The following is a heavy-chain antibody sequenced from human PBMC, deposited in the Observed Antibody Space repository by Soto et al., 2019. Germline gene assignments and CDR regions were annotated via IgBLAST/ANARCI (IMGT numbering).Heavy chain of an antibody. CDR3: AKDLSPSYHGDAFDI. D-gene: IGHD2-2*01. CDR2: ISGSGGST. Sequence: GGSLRLSCAASGFTFSSYAMSWVRQAPGKGLEWVSAISGSGGSTYYADSVKGRFTISRDNSKNTLYLQMNSLRAEDTAVYYRAKDLSPSYHGDAFDIWGQGTMVTVSS. J-gene: IGHJ3*02. V-gene: IGHV3-23*01. CDR1: GFTFSSYA.